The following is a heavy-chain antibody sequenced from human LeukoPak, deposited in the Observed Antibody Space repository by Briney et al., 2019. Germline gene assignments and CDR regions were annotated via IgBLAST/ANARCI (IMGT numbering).Heavy chain of an antibody. CDR2: ISYDGSNK. D-gene: IGHD5-24*01. V-gene: IGHV3-30-3*01. J-gene: IGHJ4*02. CDR1: GFTFSSYA. Sequence: GSLRLSCAASGFTFSSYAMHWVRQAPGKGLEWVAVISYDGSNKYYADSVKGRFTISRDNSKNTLYLQMNSLRAEDTAVYYCARGGDGYNWSFDYWGQGTLVTVSS. CDR3: ARGGDGYNWSFDY.